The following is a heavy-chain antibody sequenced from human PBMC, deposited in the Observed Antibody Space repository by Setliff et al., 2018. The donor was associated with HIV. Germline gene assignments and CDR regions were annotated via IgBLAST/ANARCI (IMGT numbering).Heavy chain of an antibody. V-gene: IGHV3-49*04. CDR3: GRDDLYGGNYNMDY. D-gene: IGHD3-22*01. CDR2: IRSKAYGGTT. J-gene: IGHJ4*02. CDR1: GFTTFNPV. Sequence: GGSLRLSCVVSGFTTFNPVWMGWVRQAPGKGLEWVGFIRSKAYGGTTEYAASVKGRFTISRDDSKSIAYLQMNSLKTEDTAVYYCGRDDLYGGNYNMDYCGQGRLVTVSS.